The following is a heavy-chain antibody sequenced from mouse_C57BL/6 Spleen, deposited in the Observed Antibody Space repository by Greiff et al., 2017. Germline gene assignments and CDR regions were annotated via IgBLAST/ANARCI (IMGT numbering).Heavy chain of an antibody. CDR2: FYPGSGSI. D-gene: IGHD1-1*01. J-gene: IGHJ4*01. CDR3: ARHGDYGSSFYAMDY. V-gene: IGHV1-62-2*01. Sequence: QVQLKQSGAELVKPGASVKLSCKASGYTFTEYTIHWVKQRPGQGLEWIGWFYPGSGSIKYNEKFKDKATFTADKSSSTVYMELSRLTSEYSAVYFCARHGDYGSSFYAMDYWGQGTSVTVSS. CDR1: GYTFTEYT.